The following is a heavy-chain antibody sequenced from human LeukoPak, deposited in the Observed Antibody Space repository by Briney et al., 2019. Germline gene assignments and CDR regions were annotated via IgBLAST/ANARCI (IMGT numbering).Heavy chain of an antibody. J-gene: IGHJ4*02. V-gene: IGHV3-30-3*01. CDR2: ISYDGSNK. Sequence: PGGSLRLSCAASGFTFSSYAMHWVRQAPGKGLEWVAVISYDGSNKYYADSVKGRFTISRDNSKNTLYLQMNSLRAEDTAVYYCARVWVAVAVLADYWGQGTLVTVSS. D-gene: IGHD6-19*01. CDR3: ARVWVAVAVLADY. CDR1: GFTFSSYA.